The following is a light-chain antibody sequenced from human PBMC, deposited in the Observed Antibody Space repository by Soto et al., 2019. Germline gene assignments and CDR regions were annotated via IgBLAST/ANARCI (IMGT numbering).Light chain of an antibody. V-gene: IGKV3D-15*01. CDR1: QSVSSDN. CDR2: GAS. J-gene: IGKJ1*01. CDR3: QQYNNWPRT. Sequence: EIVLTQSPGTLSLSPGERATLSCRASQSVSSDNLAWYQQKPGQAPRVLIYGASTRATGIPARFSGSGSGTEFTLTISSLQSEDFAVYYCQQYNNWPRTFGQGTKVDIK.